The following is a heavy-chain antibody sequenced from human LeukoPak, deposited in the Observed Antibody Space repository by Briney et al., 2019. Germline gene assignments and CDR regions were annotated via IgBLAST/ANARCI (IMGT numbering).Heavy chain of an antibody. J-gene: IGHJ4*02. Sequence: ASVKVSCKASGGTFSSYAISWVRQAPGQGLEWMGGIIPIFGTANYAQKFQGRVTITTDESTSTAYMELSSPRSEDTAVYYCAGGTIAATLWTWGQGTLVTVSS. CDR3: AGGTIAATLWT. V-gene: IGHV1-69*05. CDR1: GGTFSSYA. D-gene: IGHD2-15*01. CDR2: IIPIFGTA.